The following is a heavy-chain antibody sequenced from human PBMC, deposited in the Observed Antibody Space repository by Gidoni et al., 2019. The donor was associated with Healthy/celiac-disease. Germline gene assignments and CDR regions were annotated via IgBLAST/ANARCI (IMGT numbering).Heavy chain of an antibody. D-gene: IGHD3-10*01. CDR3: ARDFLYGSGSNYYYYYGMDV. CDR1: GGSISSYY. J-gene: IGHJ6*02. V-gene: IGHV4-59*01. CDR2: IYYSGST. Sequence: QVQLQESGPGLVKPSETLSLTCTVSGGSISSYYWSWIRQPPGKGLEWIGYIYYSGSTNYNPSLKSRVTISVDTSKNQFSLKLSSVTAADTAVYYCARDFLYGSGSNYYYYYGMDVWGQGTTVTVSS.